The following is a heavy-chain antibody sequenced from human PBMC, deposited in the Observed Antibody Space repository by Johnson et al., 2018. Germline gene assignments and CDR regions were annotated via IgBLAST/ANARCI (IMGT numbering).Heavy chain of an antibody. Sequence: VQLVQSGGGLVQPGGSLRLSCAASGFTFSSYWMSWVRQAPGKGLEWVANIKEDGSEKYYADSVKGRFTISRDNSKNTLYLQMNSLKTEDTAVYYCARDASEDYYYGMDVWGQGTTVTVSS. CDR1: GFTFSSYW. V-gene: IGHV3-7*01. J-gene: IGHJ6*02. D-gene: IGHD1-26*01. CDR3: ARDASEDYYYGMDV. CDR2: IKEDGSEK.